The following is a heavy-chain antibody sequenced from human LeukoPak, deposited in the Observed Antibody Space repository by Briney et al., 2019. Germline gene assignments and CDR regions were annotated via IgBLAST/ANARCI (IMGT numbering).Heavy chain of an antibody. CDR1: GGSVSSYY. Sequence: SETLSLTCTVSGGSVSSYYWSWIRRPPGRGLEWIAYLSHSGSSDSNPSLTSRVTTLVDTSKNQFSLKLTSVTAADTAVYYCARDGKYNRSPAFDPWGQGTLVTVSS. V-gene: IGHV4-59*02. CDR3: ARDGKYNRSPAFDP. CDR2: LSHSGSS. D-gene: IGHD6-6*01. J-gene: IGHJ5*02.